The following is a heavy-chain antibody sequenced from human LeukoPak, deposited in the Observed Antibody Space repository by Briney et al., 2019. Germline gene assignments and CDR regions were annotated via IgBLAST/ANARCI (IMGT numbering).Heavy chain of an antibody. CDR2: ISVSGGST. CDR1: GFTFSNYP. D-gene: IGHD6-13*01. CDR3: ARDLMGIAYRGAFYY. V-gene: IGHV3-23*01. J-gene: IGHJ4*02. Sequence: GGSLRLSCEGSGFTFSNYPMNWVRQAPGKGLEWVSLISVSGGSTYYADSVKGRFTISRDNAKNSLYLQMNSLRAEDTAVYYCARDLMGIAYRGAFYYWGQGTLVTVSS.